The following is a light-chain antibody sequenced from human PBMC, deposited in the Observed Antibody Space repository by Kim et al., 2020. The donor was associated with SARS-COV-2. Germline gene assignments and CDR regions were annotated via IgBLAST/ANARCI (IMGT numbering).Light chain of an antibody. CDR3: QQRTNGLT. J-gene: IGKJ4*01. Sequence: SLSPGERATLSRMASQRLSTYLAWYQQKPGQAPRLLIDDASKRTTGIPARFSGSGSGTDFTLSVSSLEHEEFATNDCQQRTNGLTFGGGTRVEIK. CDR2: DAS. CDR1: QRLSTY. V-gene: IGKV3-11*01.